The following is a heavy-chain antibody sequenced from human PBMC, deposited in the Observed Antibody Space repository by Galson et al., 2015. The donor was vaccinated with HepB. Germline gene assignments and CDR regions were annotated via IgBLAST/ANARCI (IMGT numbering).Heavy chain of an antibody. V-gene: IGHV5-51*01. CDR3: ARHVSCDGASCPAGPLLFKWFDP. D-gene: IGHD2-21*01. CDR2: IYPGDSDT. J-gene: IGHJ5*02. Sequence: QSGAEVKKPGESLKISCKGSAYNFTNYWIGWVRQMPGKGLEWMGLIYPGDSDTRYSPSFEGQVTISADKSINTAYLQWSNLKASDTAMYYCARHVSCDGASCPAGPLLFKWFDPWGQGTLVTVAS. CDR1: AYNFTNYW.